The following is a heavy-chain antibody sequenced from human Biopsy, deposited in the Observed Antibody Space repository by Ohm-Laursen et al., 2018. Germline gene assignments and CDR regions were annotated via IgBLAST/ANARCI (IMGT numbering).Heavy chain of an antibody. V-gene: IGHV1-69*13. CDR3: ARLAQIYGDSPFDP. J-gene: IGHJ5*02. Sequence: ASVKVSCKASGAIFSNYAITWVRQAPGQGLEWMGGIIPLFGAPNYAQKFQGRLTNTADESKSTTYMELSSLRSEDTAVYYCARLAQIYGDSPFDPWGQGTLVTVSS. D-gene: IGHD4-17*01. CDR1: GAIFSNYA. CDR2: IIPLFGAP.